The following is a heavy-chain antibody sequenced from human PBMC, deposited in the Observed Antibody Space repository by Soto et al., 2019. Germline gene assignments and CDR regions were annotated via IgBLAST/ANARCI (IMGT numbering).Heavy chain of an antibody. CDR3: AKSDWFDP. J-gene: IGHJ5*02. CDR2: IKNDGSIT. V-gene: IGHV3-74*01. Sequence: LRLSCAASGFTFSSYWMHWVRQAPGKGLVWVSRIKNDGSITSYADSVKGRFTISRDNAKNTLYLQMNSLRAEDTAVYYCAKSDWFDPWGQGTLVTVSS. CDR1: GFTFSSYW.